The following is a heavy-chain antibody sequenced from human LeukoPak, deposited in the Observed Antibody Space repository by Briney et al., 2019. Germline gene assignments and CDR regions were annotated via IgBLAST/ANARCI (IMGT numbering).Heavy chain of an antibody. Sequence: PGRSLRLSCAASGFTFSSHAMHWVRQAPGKGLDWVADISYDGGSKYYADSVKGRFTISRDNSKSTLYLQMSSLRAEGTAVYYCARETYGSFDYWGQGTLVTVSS. D-gene: IGHD3-10*01. V-gene: IGHV3-30-3*01. CDR1: GFTFSSHA. J-gene: IGHJ4*02. CDR3: ARETYGSFDY. CDR2: ISYDGGSK.